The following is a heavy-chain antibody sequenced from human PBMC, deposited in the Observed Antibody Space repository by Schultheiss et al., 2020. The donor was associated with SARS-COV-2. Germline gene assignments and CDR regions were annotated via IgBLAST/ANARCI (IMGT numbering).Heavy chain of an antibody. CDR2: ISWNSGSI. CDR3: ARGASYDILTGRFYYYGMDV. V-gene: IGHV3-20*04. CDR1: GFTFSSYA. Sequence: GGSLRLSCAASGFTFSSYAMSWVRQAPGKGLEWVSGISWNSGSIGYADSVKGRFTISRDNAKNSLYLQMNSLRAEDTAVYYCARGASYDILTGRFYYYGMDVWGQGTTVTVSS. J-gene: IGHJ6*02. D-gene: IGHD3-9*01.